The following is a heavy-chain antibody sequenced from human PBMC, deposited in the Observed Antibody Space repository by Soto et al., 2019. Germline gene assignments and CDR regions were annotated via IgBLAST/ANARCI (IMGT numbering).Heavy chain of an antibody. CDR3: ARGAPVAGRD. V-gene: IGHV3-30-3*01. D-gene: IGHD6-19*01. Sequence: PGGSLRLSCAASGFTFSSYAMHWVRQAPGKGLEWVAVISYDGSNKYYADSVKGRFTISRDNSKNTLYLQMNSLRAEDTAVYYCARGAPVAGRDWGQGTLVTVSS. CDR2: ISYDGSNK. J-gene: IGHJ4*02. CDR1: GFTFSSYA.